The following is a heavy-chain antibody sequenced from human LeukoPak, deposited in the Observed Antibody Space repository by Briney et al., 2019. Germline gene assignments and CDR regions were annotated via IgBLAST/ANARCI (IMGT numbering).Heavy chain of an antibody. CDR2: ISWNSGSI. J-gene: IGHJ4*02. CDR1: GFTFDDYA. D-gene: IGHD6-19*01. Sequence: PGGSLRLSCAASGFTFDDYAMHWVRQAPGKGLEWVSGISWNSGSICYADSVKGRFTISRDNSKNTLYLQMNSLRAEDTAVYYCAKDEQWLVLNGVGYFDYWGQGTLVTVSS. CDR3: AKDEQWLVLNGVGYFDY. V-gene: IGHV3-9*01.